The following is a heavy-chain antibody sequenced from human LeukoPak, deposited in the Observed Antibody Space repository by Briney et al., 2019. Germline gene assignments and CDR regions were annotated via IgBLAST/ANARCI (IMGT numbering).Heavy chain of an antibody. CDR3: AKGNSGSYLGSAVY. CDR2: ISWNSGSI. D-gene: IGHD1-26*01. V-gene: IGHV3-9*01. J-gene: IGHJ4*02. Sequence: GRSLRLSCAASGFTFDDYAMHWVRQAPGKGLEWVSGISWNSGSIGYADSVKGRFTISRDNAKNSLYLQMNSLRAEDTALYYCAKGNSGSYLGSAVYWGQGTLVTVSS. CDR1: GFTFDDYA.